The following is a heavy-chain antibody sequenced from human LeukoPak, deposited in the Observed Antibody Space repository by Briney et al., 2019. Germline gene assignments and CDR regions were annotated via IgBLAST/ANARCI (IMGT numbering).Heavy chain of an antibody. CDR1: GYTFTSYG. V-gene: IGHV1-18*01. J-gene: IGHJ4*02. Sequence: ASVKVSCKASGYTFTSYGISCVRQAPGQGLEWMGWISAYNGNTNYAQKLQGRVTMTTDTSTSTAYKELRSLRSDDTAVYYCATNVGATRPGVFDYWGQGTLVTVSS. CDR2: ISAYNGNT. D-gene: IGHD1-26*01. CDR3: ATNVGATRPGVFDY.